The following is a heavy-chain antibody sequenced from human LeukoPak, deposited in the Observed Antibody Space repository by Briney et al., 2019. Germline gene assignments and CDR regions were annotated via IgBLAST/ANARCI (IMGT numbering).Heavy chain of an antibody. CDR3: AKDRYGSGIYYFDY. CDR1: GFTFSSYG. D-gene: IGHD3-10*01. Sequence: PGGSLRLSCAASGFTFSSYGMHWVRQAPGKGLEWAAVISYDGSNKYYADSVKGRFTISRDNSKNTLYLQMNSLRAEDTAVYYCAKDRYGSGIYYFDYWGQGTLVTVSS. V-gene: IGHV3-30*18. J-gene: IGHJ4*02. CDR2: ISYDGSNK.